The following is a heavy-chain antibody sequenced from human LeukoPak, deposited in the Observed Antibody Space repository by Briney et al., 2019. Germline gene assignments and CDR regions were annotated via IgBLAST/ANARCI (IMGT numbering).Heavy chain of an antibody. V-gene: IGHV5-10-1*01. CDR2: VDPTDSYS. CDR1: RYSFTSYW. J-gene: IGHJ3*02. Sequence: GESLKISCKGSRYSFTSYWISWVRQMPGRGLEWMGTVDPTDSYSTYSPSFQGHVTISADKSISTAYLQWSSLKASDTAMYSCARHAGRGDAFDIWGQGTMVTVSS. CDR3: ARHAGRGDAFDI. D-gene: IGHD3-10*01.